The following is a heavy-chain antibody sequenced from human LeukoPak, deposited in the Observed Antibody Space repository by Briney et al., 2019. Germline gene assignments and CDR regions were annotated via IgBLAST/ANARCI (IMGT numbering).Heavy chain of an antibody. CDR2: ISAYNGNT. J-gene: IGHJ4*02. CDR1: GYTFTSYG. Sequence: GASVKVSCKASGYTFTSYGVSWVRQAPGQGLEYMGWISAYNGNTNYAQKLQGRVTMTTDTSTSTAYMELRSLRSDDTAVYCCARDPNVDTTMAGSFDYWGQGTLVTVSS. V-gene: IGHV1-18*01. CDR3: ARDPNVDTTMAGSFDY. D-gene: IGHD5-18*01.